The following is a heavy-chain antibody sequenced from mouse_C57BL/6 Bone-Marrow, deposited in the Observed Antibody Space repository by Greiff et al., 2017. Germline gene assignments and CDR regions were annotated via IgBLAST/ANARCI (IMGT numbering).Heavy chain of an antibody. D-gene: IGHD3-2*02. Sequence: VQLQQSGPELVKPGASVKISCKASGYTFTDYYMNWVKQSHGKSLEWIGDINPNNGGTSYNQKFKGKATLTVDKSSSTAYMELRSLTSEDSAVYDCASADSSGYGDYFDYWGQGTTLTVSS. J-gene: IGHJ2*01. CDR2: INPNNGGT. CDR3: ASADSSGYGDYFDY. CDR1: GYTFTDYY. V-gene: IGHV1-26*01.